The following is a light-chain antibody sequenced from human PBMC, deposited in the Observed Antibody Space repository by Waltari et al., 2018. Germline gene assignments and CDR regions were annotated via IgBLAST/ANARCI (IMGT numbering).Light chain of an antibody. J-gene: IGLJ2*01. CDR3: SSQSSNDVVL. V-gene: IGLV2-14*03. CDR2: DVS. CDR1: SNDVGGYNS. Sequence: QSALTQPASVSGSPGQSVTIFCAGSSNDVGGYNSVSWYQEHPGQAPEVIIYDVSDRPSVVSDRFSGSTSCNTASLTISGLQAEDEADYYCSSQSSNDVVLFGGGTKLTVL.